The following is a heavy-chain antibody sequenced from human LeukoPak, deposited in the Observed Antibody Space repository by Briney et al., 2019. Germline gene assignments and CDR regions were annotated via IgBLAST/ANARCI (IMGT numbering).Heavy chain of an antibody. CDR3: ASSLRYYDSSGYYYFDY. J-gene: IGHJ4*02. V-gene: IGHV4-4*07. CDR2: FYTGGST. D-gene: IGHD3-22*01. Sequence: SETLSLTCTVSGGSVTNYHWSWIRHPAGKGLEWIARFYTGGSTTYNPSLNGRATMSVDTSKNQFSLKLSSVTAADTAVYYCASSLRYYDSSGYYYFDYWSQGTLVTVSS. CDR1: GGSVTNYH.